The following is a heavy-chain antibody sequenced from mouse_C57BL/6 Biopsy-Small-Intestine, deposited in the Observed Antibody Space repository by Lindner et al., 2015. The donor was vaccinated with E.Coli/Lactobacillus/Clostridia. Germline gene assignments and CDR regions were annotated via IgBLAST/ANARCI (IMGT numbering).Heavy chain of an antibody. J-gene: IGHJ2*01. D-gene: IGHD2-3*01. CDR1: GYTFTNYG. V-gene: IGHV1-20*01. CDR3: ARDLQKRQDGYFDS. CDR2: ISGYNGDI. Sequence: SVKVSCKASGYTFTNYGISWVRQAPGQGLEWMAWISGYNGDISFAQKIQDRVTMTTDTSTSTAYMELRSLRSDDTAVYYCARDLQKRQDGYFDSWGQGTLVTVSS.